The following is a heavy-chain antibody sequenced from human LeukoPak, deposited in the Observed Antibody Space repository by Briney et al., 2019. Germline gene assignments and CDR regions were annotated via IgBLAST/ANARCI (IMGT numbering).Heavy chain of an antibody. CDR2: MRYDGSNK. CDR3: AKDEGFGELAPYYFDY. V-gene: IGHV3-30*02. D-gene: IGHD3-10*01. Sequence: GGSLRLSCAASGFTFSSYGMHWVRQAPGKGLEWVAFMRYDGSNKYYADSVKGRFTISRDNSKNTLYLQMNSLRAEDTAVYYCAKDEGFGELAPYYFDYWGQGTLVTVSS. CDR1: GFTFSSYG. J-gene: IGHJ4*02.